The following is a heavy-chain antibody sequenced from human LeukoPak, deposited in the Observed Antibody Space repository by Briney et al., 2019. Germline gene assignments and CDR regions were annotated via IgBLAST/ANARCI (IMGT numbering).Heavy chain of an antibody. CDR1: GFTLSTNA. J-gene: IGHJ3*02. Sequence: PGGSLRLSCLTSGFTLSTNAMSWDRQAPGKGLEWISYISGSSSAIYYADSVKGRFTISRDNAKNSLYLQMNSLRDEDTAVYYCAEVRSSASDIWGQGTMVTVSS. D-gene: IGHD3-10*01. V-gene: IGHV3-48*02. CDR3: AEVRSSASDI. CDR2: ISGSSSAI.